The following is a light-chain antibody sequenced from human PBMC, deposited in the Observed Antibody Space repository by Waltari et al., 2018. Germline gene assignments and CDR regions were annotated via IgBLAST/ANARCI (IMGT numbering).Light chain of an antibody. Sequence: EIVLTQSPGTLSLSPGERATLSCRASQSVNSRYLAWYQQKSGQAPRLLIHGASSRATGIPDRLSGSGSGTDFTLTISRLEPEDFAVYYCQQYGSSPPTGFGPGTKLDIK. J-gene: IGKJ3*01. CDR2: GAS. V-gene: IGKV3-20*01. CDR1: QSVNSRY. CDR3: QQYGSSPPTG.